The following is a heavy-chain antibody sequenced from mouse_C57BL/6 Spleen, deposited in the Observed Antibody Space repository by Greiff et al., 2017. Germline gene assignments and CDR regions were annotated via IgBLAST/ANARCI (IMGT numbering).Heavy chain of an antibody. CDR3: ARGTAHTSFAD. D-gene: IGHD3-2*02. J-gene: IGHJ3*01. CDR1: GYTFTSYW. V-gene: IGHV1-69*01. Sequence: QVQLQQSGAELVMPGASVKLSCKASGYTFTSYWMHWVKQRPGQGLEWIGEIDPSDSSTNYNQKFKGKSTLTVDKSSSTAYMQLSSLTSEDSAVYYCARGTAHTSFADWGQGTLVTVSA. CDR2: IDPSDSST.